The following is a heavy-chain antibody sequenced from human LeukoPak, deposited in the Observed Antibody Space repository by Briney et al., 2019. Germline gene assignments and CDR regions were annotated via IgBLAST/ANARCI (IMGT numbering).Heavy chain of an antibody. D-gene: IGHD6-19*01. V-gene: IGHV3-30*18. Sequence: GGSLRLSCVASGFTFRNYGMYWVRQAPGKGLEWVAVISSDGNNKYYGDSVKGRFTISRDNSQDTLYVQMTSLRAEDTAVYYCAKDPVAVAGNNYYRMDVWGQGTTVTVSS. CDR1: GFTFRNYG. J-gene: IGHJ6*02. CDR3: AKDPVAVAGNNYYRMDV. CDR2: ISSDGNNK.